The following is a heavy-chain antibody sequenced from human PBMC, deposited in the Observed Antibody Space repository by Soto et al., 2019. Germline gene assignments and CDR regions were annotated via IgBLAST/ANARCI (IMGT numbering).Heavy chain of an antibody. CDR2: INPYNGNT. J-gene: IGHJ4*02. CDR3: ARGCIAVTTHLCY. CDR1: GYTFNTYG. Sequence: GASVKVSCKASGYTFNTYGITWVRQAPGQGLEGMGGINPYNGNTKFAQKLQDRDTMTTATSTSTAYMELARLRSDDPAVYYCARGCIAVTTHLCYWGQGTLVTVSS. V-gene: IGHV1-18*01. D-gene: IGHD4-17*01.